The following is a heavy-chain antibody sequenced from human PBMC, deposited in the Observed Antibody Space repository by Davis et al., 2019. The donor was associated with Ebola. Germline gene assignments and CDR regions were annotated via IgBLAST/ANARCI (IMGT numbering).Heavy chain of an antibody. CDR3: ARASRSVSD. CDR2: VSRGSSYT. D-gene: IGHD1-26*01. V-gene: IGHV3-21*05. Sequence: GESLKISCAASGFTFSSYSMNWVRQAPGKGLEWVSFVSRGSSYTTYTDSVKGRFTVSRDDAKNSVYLQMDSLRAEDTAVYYCARASRSVSDWGQGTLVTVSS. J-gene: IGHJ4*02. CDR1: GFTFSSYS.